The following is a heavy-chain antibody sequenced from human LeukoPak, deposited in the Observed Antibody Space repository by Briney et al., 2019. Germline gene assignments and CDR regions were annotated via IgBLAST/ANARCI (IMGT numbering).Heavy chain of an antibody. Sequence: SQTLSLNCAISGDSVSSMKGAWNGVSQSPSRGLEWLGRAYYRSKWYDDYAESLKGRIAINPDTSKNQFSLQLNSVTPEDTAVYYCARDEGNTGWYTFDYWGQGTLVTVSS. D-gene: IGHD2-15*01. V-gene: IGHV6-1*01. CDR1: GDSVSSMKGA. CDR3: ARDEGNTGWYTFDY. CDR2: AYYRSKWYD. J-gene: IGHJ4*02.